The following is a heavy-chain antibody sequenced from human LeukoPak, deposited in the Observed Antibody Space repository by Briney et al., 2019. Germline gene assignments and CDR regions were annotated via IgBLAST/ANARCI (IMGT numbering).Heavy chain of an antibody. J-gene: IGHJ4*02. CDR2: VSNDGGDK. D-gene: IGHD5-24*01. CDR1: GFTFSSYT. V-gene: IGHV3-30*01. CDR3: ARASRWLQLGPFDY. Sequence: GGSLRLSCAAFGFTFSSYTMHWVRQAPGKGLEWVALVSNDGGDKYYAESVKGRFTISRDNSMTTVYLQMNSLRTEDTAVYYCARASRWLQLGPFDYWGQGTLVTVSS.